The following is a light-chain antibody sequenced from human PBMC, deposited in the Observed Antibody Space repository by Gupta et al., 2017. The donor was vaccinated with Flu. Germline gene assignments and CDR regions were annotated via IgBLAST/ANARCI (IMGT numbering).Light chain of an antibody. CDR3: QQSGS. J-gene: IGKJ2*04. Sequence: QMTQSPSSLSASVGDRVTITCQASQDISNYLNWYQQKPGKAPKLLIYDASNLETGVPSRFSGSGSGTDLTFTISSLQPADIATYYCQQSGSFGQGTKLEIK. CDR1: QDISNY. CDR2: DAS. V-gene: IGKV1-33*01.